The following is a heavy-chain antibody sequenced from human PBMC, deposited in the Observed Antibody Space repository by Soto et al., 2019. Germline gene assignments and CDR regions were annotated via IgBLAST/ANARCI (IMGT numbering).Heavy chain of an antibody. CDR2: IYFSGNT. CDR3: ARVAYNWNRDFDY. CDR1: GGSISSGGYY. Sequence: QVQLQESGPGLVKPSQTLSLTCTVSGGSISSGGYYWSWIRQHPGKGLEWIGYIYFSGNTYYNPSLKSRVTKSVDTSKNQFSLKLSSVTAADTAVYYCARVAYNWNRDFDYWGQGTLVTVSS. V-gene: IGHV4-31*03. J-gene: IGHJ4*02. D-gene: IGHD1-20*01.